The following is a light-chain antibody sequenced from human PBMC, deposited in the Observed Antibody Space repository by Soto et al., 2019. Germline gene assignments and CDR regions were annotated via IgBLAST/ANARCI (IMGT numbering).Light chain of an antibody. Sequence: DIVMTQSADSLAVSLGERATINCKSSQSVLYSSNNKNYLAWYQRKPGQPPKLLIYWASTRESGVPDRFSGSGSGADFTLTISSLQAEDVAVYYCQQYYSTPPTFGQGTKVEI. CDR2: WAS. CDR3: QQYYSTPPT. CDR1: QSVLYSSNNKNY. J-gene: IGKJ1*01. V-gene: IGKV4-1*01.